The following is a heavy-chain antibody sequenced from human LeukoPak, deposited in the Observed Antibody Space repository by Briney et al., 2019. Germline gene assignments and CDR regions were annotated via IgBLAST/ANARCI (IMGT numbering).Heavy chain of an antibody. D-gene: IGHD3-9*01. Sequence: PGGSLXXSXAASGFTFSSYSMNWVRQAPGKGLEWVSSISSSSSYIYYADSVKGRFTISRDNAKNSLYLQMNSLRAEDTAVYYCARVYYDILTGYYYYYGMDVWGQGTTVTVSS. J-gene: IGHJ6*02. CDR1: GFTFSSYS. V-gene: IGHV3-21*01. CDR3: ARVYYDILTGYYYYYGMDV. CDR2: ISSSSSYI.